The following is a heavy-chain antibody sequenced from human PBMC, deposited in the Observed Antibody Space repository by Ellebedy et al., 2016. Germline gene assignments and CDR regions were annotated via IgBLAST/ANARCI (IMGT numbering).Heavy chain of an antibody. V-gene: IGHV1-69*13. J-gene: IGHJ2*01. CDR2: IIPIFGTA. Sequence: ASVKVSCKASGGTFSSYAISWVRQAPGQGLEWMGGIIPIFGTANYAQKFQGRVTITADESTSTAYMELSSLRSEDTAVYYCSFGQQWPRLADENRYFDLWGRGTLVTVSS. CDR1: GGTFSSYA. CDR3: SFGQQWPRLADENRYFDL. D-gene: IGHD6-19*01.